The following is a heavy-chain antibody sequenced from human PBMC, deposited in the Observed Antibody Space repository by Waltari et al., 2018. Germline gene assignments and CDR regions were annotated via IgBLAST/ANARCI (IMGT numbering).Heavy chain of an antibody. D-gene: IGHD4-17*01. CDR2: IYYSGST. V-gene: IGHV4-59*11. CDR3: ARGKYGDYGIYY. J-gene: IGHJ4*02. CDR1: GGPISSQY. Sequence: QVQLQESGPGLVTPSETLDLTCTVSGGPISSQYWSWSRQPPGKGLEWIGYIYYSGSTNYNPSLKSRVTISVDTSKNQFSLQLSSVTAADTAVYYCARGKYGDYGIYYWGQGTLVTVSS.